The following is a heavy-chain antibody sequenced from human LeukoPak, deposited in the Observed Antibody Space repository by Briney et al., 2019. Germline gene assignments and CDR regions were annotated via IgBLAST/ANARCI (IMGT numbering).Heavy chain of an antibody. CDR1: GGTFSSYA. D-gene: IGHD3-10*01. Sequence: ASVKVSCKASGGTFSSYAISWVRQAPGQGLEWMGGIIPIFGTANYAQKFQGRVTITADESTSTAYMELSSLRSEDTAVYYCAREGGYYNGSGSYYNHYYYYGMDVWGRGTTVTVSS. CDR2: IIPIFGTA. CDR3: AREGGYYNGSGSYYNHYYYYGMDV. V-gene: IGHV1-69*13. J-gene: IGHJ6*02.